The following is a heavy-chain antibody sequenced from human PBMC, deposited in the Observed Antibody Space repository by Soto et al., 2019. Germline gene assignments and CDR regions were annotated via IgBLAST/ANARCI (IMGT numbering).Heavy chain of an antibody. D-gene: IGHD6-13*01. CDR2: TYYRSKWYN. J-gene: IGHJ6*02. CDR1: GDSVSSNSAA. Sequence: PSQTLSLTCAISGDSVSSNSAAWNWIRQSPSRGLEWLGRTYYRSKWYNDYAVSVKSRITINPDTSKNQFSLQLNSVTPEDTAVYYCARVQYSSSWYFSYGMDVWGQGITVTVSS. V-gene: IGHV6-1*01. CDR3: ARVQYSSSWYFSYGMDV.